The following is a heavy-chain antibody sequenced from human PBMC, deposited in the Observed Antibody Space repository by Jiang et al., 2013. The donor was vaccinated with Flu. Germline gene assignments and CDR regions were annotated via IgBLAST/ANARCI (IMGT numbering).Heavy chain of an antibody. CDR3: ARDLDHAFDF. CDR1: GFTFSKYG. CDR2: MWEDGNK. Sequence: VQLVESGGGVVQPGRSLRLSCAASGFTFSKYGMHWVRQTPGKEVEWVAAMWEDGNKSYKDSVKGRFTVSRDNSKSTLYLQMNSLSLDDTALYSCARDLDHAFDFWGQGQWSPSLQ. D-gene: IGHD1-1*01. V-gene: IGHV3-33*01. J-gene: IGHJ3*01.